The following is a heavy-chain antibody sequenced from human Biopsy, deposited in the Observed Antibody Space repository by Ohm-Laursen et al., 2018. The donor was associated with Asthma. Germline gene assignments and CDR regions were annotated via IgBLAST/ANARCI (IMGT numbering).Heavy chain of an antibody. CDR3: ARGDSSNWSHYYFDY. V-gene: IGHV3-53*01. D-gene: IGHD3-22*01. CDR2: IYSGGTS. CDR1: GFAVSRDY. J-gene: IGHJ4*02. Sequence: SLRLSCAASGFAVSRDYMFWVRQAPGKGLERVSVIYSGGTSHTADSVRGRFTISRDYSKNTLYLQMHSLRAEDTAVYYCARGDSSNWSHYYFDYWGQGTLVTVPS.